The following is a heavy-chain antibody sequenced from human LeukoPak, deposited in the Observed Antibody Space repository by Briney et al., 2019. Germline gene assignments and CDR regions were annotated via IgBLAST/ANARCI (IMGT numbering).Heavy chain of an antibody. CDR3: ARRASYPYYFDY. D-gene: IGHD1-26*01. V-gene: IGHV5-51*01. Sequence: GESLKISCTASGYDFTNYWIGWVRQMPGKGLEWMGIIYPGDSDTRYNPSFRGQVTISADRSITTAYLQWSSLQASDTAMYYCARRASYPYYFDYWGQGTLVTVSS. CDR1: GYDFTNYW. CDR2: IYPGDSDT. J-gene: IGHJ4*02.